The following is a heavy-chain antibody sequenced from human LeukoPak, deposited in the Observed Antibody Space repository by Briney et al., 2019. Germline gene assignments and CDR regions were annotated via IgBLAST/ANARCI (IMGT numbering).Heavy chain of an antibody. J-gene: IGHJ6*03. V-gene: IGHV3-21*01. CDR1: GFTVSSNY. CDR2: ISSSSSYI. D-gene: IGHD1-26*01. Sequence: GGSLRLSCAASGFTVSSNYMSWVRQAPGKGLEWVSSISSSSSYIYYADSVKGRFTISRDNAKNSLYLQMNSLRAEDTAVYYCARVKTPVGTIYYYYMDVWGKGTTVTVSS. CDR3: ARVKTPVGTIYYYYMDV.